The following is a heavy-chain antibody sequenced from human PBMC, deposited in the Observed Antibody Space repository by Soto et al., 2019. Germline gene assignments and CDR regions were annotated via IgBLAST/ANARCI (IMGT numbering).Heavy chain of an antibody. D-gene: IGHD6-25*01. V-gene: IGHV5-51*01. Sequence: GESLKISCKGSGYSFTSYWIGWVRQMPGKGLEWMGIIYPGDSDTRYSPSSQGQVTISADKSISTASLQWSSLKASDTAMYYCASRRIAAPGAGHYYYGMDVWGQGTTVTVSS. CDR3: ASRRIAAPGAGHYYYGMDV. CDR1: GYSFTSYW. CDR2: IYPGDSDT. J-gene: IGHJ6*02.